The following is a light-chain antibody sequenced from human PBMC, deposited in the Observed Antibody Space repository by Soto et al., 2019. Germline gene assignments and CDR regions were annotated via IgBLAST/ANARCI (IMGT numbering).Light chain of an antibody. Sequence: QSVLTQPRSVSGSPGQSVTISCTGTSSDVGNYNYLAWYQQHPGKAPKLMIFDVSKRPSGVPDRFSGSKSGSTASLTISGLQADDEADYYCCSYAGSYTWVFGGGTKLTVL. J-gene: IGLJ3*02. CDR1: SSDVGNYNY. V-gene: IGLV2-11*01. CDR2: DVS. CDR3: CSYAGSYTWV.